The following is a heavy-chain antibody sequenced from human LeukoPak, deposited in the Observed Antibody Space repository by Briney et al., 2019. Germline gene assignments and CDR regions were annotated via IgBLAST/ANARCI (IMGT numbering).Heavy chain of an antibody. J-gene: IGHJ6*03. Sequence: QSGGSLRLSCAASRFTFSSYSMNWVRQAPGKGLEWLSYISTSSSTIYYADSVKGRFTISRDNGKNSLFLQMNSLRAEDTAVYYCARSRGNGGNGYYTPYYYYYMDVWGKGTTVTVSS. V-gene: IGHV3-48*01. CDR3: ARSRGNGGNGYYTPYYYYYMDV. D-gene: IGHD3-3*01. CDR1: RFTFSSYS. CDR2: ISTSSSTI.